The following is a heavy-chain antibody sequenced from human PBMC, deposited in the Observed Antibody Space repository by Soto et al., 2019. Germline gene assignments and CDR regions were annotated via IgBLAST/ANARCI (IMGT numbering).Heavy chain of an antibody. CDR1: GGSISSGGYY. J-gene: IGHJ5*02. V-gene: IGHV4-31*03. D-gene: IGHD2-21*02. CDR3: ARTNCGGDCYYEFWFDP. Sequence: PSETLSLTCTVSGGSISSGGYYWSWIRQHPGKGLEWIGYIYYSGSTYYNPSLKSRVTISVDTSKNQFSLKLSSVTAADTAVYYCARTNCGGDCYYEFWFDPWGQGTLVTVSS. CDR2: IYYSGST.